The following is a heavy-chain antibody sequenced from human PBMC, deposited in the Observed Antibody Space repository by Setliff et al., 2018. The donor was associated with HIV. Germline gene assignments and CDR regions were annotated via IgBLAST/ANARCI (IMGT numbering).Heavy chain of an antibody. D-gene: IGHD4-17*01. Sequence: SGPTLVNPTQTLTLTCTFSGFSLSTSGMCANWIRQPPGKALEWLARIDWDDNKFYSTSLKTRLTISKDTSKNQVVLTMTYMDPVDTATYYCARTPPPNNYGDYIIDYWGQGTLVTVSS. CDR2: IDWDDNK. J-gene: IGHJ4*02. V-gene: IGHV2-70*17. CDR1: GFSLSTSGMC. CDR3: ARTPPPNNYGDYIIDY.